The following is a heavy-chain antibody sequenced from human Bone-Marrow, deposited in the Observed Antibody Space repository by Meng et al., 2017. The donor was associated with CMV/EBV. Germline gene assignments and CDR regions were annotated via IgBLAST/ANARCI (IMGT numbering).Heavy chain of an antibody. CDR2: INPNSGGT. V-gene: IGHV1-2*02. CDR1: GYIFSNYY. Sequence: ASVKVSCKASGYIFSNYYMHWVRQAPGQGLEWMGWINPNSGGTNYAQKFQGRVTMTRDTSISTAYMELSRLRSDDTAVYYCARVRFVVVPAAIDGMDVWGQGTTVTGSS. D-gene: IGHD2-2*02. CDR3: ARVRFVVVPAAIDGMDV. J-gene: IGHJ6*01.